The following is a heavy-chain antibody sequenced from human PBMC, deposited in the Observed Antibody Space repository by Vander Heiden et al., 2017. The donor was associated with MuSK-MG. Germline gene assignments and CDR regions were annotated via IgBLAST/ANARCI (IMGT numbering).Heavy chain of an antibody. J-gene: IGHJ4*02. CDR3: SRDRGTWSFDN. V-gene: IGHV3-72*01. CDR2: MRNKANSDTT. Sequence: EVQLVESGGGLVQPGGSLRLSCAAPGFRFSDYRMDWVRQVQGKGLEWIARMRNKANSDTTEYAASVRGRFTISRDDSHNLLYLELTNLKAEDTAVYFCSRDRGTWSFDNWGQGALVTVSP. D-gene: IGHD1-1*01. CDR1: GFRFSDYR.